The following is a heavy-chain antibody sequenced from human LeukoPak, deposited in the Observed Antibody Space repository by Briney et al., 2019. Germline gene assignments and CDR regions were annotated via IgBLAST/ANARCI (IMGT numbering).Heavy chain of an antibody. J-gene: IGHJ6*02. Sequence: ASVTVSCKASGYTFTGYYMHWVRQAPGQGLEWMGWINPNSGGTNYAQKFQGRVTMTRDTSISTAYMELSRLRSGDTAVYYCARTPPWGFYGMDVWGQGTTVTVSS. D-gene: IGHD7-27*01. V-gene: IGHV1-2*02. CDR1: GYTFTGYY. CDR2: INPNSGGT. CDR3: ARTPPWGFYGMDV.